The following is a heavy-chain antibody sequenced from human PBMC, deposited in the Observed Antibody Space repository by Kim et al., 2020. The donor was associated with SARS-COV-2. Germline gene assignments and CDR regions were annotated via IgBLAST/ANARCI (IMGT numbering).Heavy chain of an antibody. Sequence: NPSLKSRVTISVDTSKNQFSLKLSSVTAADTAVYYCARAKKGIAVAGTDYWGQGTLVTVSS. J-gene: IGHJ4*02. D-gene: IGHD6-19*01. V-gene: IGHV4-34*01. CDR3: ARAKKGIAVAGTDY.